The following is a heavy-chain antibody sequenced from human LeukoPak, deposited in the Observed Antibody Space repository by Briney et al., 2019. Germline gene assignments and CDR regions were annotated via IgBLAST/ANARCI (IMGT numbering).Heavy chain of an antibody. CDR3: ARSLGYDYGDHRD. Sequence: PSETLSLTCTVSGGSVSSGNYYWSWIRQPPGKGLEYIGYIYHSGTTNYNPSLKSRVTISVDTAKNQFSLKLKSVTAADTAVYYCARSLGYDYGDHRDWGQGTLVTVSS. V-gene: IGHV4-61*01. J-gene: IGHJ4*02. CDR2: IYHSGTT. D-gene: IGHD4-17*01. CDR1: GGSVSSGNYY.